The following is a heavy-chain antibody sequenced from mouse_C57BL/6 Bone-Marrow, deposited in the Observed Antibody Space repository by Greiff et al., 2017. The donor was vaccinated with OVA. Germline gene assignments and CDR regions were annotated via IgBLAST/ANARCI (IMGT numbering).Heavy chain of an antibody. CDR2: IYPGSGST. V-gene: IGHV1-55*01. CDR3: ARSGGNYENAMDY. D-gene: IGHD2-1*01. CDR1: GYTFTSYW. Sequence: QVQLQQPGAELVKPGASVKMSCKASGYTFTSYWITWVKQRPGQGLEWIGDIYPGSGSTNYNEKFKSKATLTVDTSSSTAYMQLSSLTSEDSAVYYGARSGGNYENAMDYWGQGTSVTVSS. J-gene: IGHJ4*01.